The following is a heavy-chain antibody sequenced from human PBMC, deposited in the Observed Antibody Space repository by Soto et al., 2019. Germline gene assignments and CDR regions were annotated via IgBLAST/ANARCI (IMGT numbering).Heavy chain of an antibody. CDR3: ASRGPQPTGYSSGWTDY. D-gene: IGHD6-19*01. V-gene: IGHV1-69*02. J-gene: IGHJ4*02. CDR2: ITPILGIA. CDR1: GGTFSSYT. Sequence: QVQLVQSGAEVKKPGSSVKVSCKASGGTFSSYTISWVRQAPGQGLEWMGRITPILGIANYAQKFQGRVTITADKSTSTAYMELSSLRSEDTAVYYCASRGPQPTGYSSGWTDYWGQGTLVTVSS.